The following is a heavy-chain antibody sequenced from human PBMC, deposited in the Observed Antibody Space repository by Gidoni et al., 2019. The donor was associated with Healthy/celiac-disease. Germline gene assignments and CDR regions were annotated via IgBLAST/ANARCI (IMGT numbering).Heavy chain of an antibody. CDR2: IYWNDDK. CDR3: AHRRRAKYDSSGNKGYFAY. Sequence: QITLKESGPTLVKPTQTLTLTCTFSGFALSTSGVGVGWIRQPPGKALEWLALIYWNDDKRYSPSLKSRLTITKDTSKNQVVLTMTNMDPVDTATYYCAHRRRAKYDSSGNKGYFAYWGQGTLVTVSS. D-gene: IGHD3-22*01. CDR1: GFALSTSGVG. J-gene: IGHJ4*02. V-gene: IGHV2-5*01.